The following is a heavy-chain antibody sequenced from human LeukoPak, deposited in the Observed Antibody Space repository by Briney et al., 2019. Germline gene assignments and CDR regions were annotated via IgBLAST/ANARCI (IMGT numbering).Heavy chain of an antibody. J-gene: IGHJ4*02. Sequence: ASVKVSFKASGYTFTVSYVHWVRQAPGQGPEWMGWINPNSGGTNNVQEFQGRITMTRDTSISTAYMELRRLRSDDTAVYYCARGDPGDYDFYLKFLDYWGQGTLVTVSS. CDR1: GYTFTVSY. D-gene: IGHD3-3*01. CDR3: ARGDPGDYDFYLKFLDY. CDR2: INPNSGGT. V-gene: IGHV1-2*02.